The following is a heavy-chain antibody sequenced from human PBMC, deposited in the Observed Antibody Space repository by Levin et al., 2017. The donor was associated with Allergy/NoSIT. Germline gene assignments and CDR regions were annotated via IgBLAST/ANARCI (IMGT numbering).Heavy chain of an antibody. J-gene: IGHJ5*02. Sequence: GGSLRLSCAASDFTFSTYDMNWVRQAPGKGLEWVSSITTTSDYIYYADSVKGRFTISRDNAKNSLSLQMNSLRVEDTAVYYCARSGRSSSSGPLRTNWLDPWGQGTLVTVSS. CDR2: ITTTSDYI. CDR1: DFTFSTYD. CDR3: ARSGRSSSSGPLRTNWLDP. D-gene: IGHD6-25*01. V-gene: IGHV3-21*01.